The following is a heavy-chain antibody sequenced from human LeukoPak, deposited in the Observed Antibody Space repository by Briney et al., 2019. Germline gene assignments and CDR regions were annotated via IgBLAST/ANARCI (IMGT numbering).Heavy chain of an antibody. V-gene: IGHV3-30*02. CDR3: AKDQWWFGELHAFDI. J-gene: IGHJ3*02. CDR2: IRYDGSNK. Sequence: GGSLRLSCAASGFSFSDYAIYWVRQTPGKELEWVAFIRYDGSNKIYADSVKGRFTISRDNSKNTLSLQMNRPRAEDTAVYYCAKDQWWFGELHAFDIWGQGTMVTVSS. D-gene: IGHD3-10*01. CDR1: GFSFSDYA.